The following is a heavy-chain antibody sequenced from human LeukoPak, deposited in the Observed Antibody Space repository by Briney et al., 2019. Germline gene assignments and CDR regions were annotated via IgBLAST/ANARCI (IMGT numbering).Heavy chain of an antibody. CDR2: LYPGDSDT. Sequence: GESLKISCKGSGYSFTSYWIGWVRQMPVKGLEWMGILYPGDSDTRYSPSFQGQVTISADKSISTAYLHWSSLKASDTAMYYCARRGRYCTNGVCYLEGNWFDPWGQGTLVTVSS. J-gene: IGHJ5*02. CDR1: GYSFTSYW. CDR3: ARRGRYCTNGVCYLEGNWFDP. D-gene: IGHD2-8*01. V-gene: IGHV5-51*01.